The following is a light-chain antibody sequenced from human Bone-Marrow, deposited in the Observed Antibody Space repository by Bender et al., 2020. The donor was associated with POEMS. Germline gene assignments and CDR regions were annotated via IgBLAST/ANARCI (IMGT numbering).Light chain of an antibody. Sequence: QSVLTQPPSASGTPGQTVTISCSGSWSNIGSNAVNWYQQLPGTAPQLLIYSSHRRPSEVPDRFSGSRSGTSASLAISGLQSEDEADYYCAVWDDSLNGWVFGGGTKLTVL. J-gene: IGLJ3*02. CDR2: SSH. CDR3: AVWDDSLNGWV. V-gene: IGLV1-44*01. CDR1: WSNIGSNA.